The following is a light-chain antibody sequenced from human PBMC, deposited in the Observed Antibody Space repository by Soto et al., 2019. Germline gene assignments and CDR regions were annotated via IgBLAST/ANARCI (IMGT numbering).Light chain of an antibody. J-gene: IGLJ1*01. CDR2: EVS. CDR3: CSYAGSSTFWV. V-gene: IGLV2-23*02. CDR1: SSDVGSYNL. Sequence: QSVLTQPASVSGSPGQSITISCTGTSSDVGSYNLVSWYQQHPGKAPKLMFYEVSKRPSGVSNRFSGSKSGNTASLTISGLQAEDEADYYCCSYAGSSTFWVFGTGTKVTVL.